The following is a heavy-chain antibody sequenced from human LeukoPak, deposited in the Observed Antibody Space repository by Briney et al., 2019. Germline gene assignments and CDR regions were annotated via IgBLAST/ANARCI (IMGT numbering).Heavy chain of an antibody. CDR1: GFTFSDYW. Sequence: PGGSLRLSCVGSGFTFSDYWMSWVRQAPGKGLEWVANIKSDESERFFLDSVKGRFTISRDNAKNSLYLQMNSLRAEDTAVYYCARDLGYSSGWPFDYWGQGTLVTVSS. CDR3: ARDLGYSSGWPFDY. V-gene: IGHV3-7*01. J-gene: IGHJ4*02. D-gene: IGHD6-19*01. CDR2: IKSDESER.